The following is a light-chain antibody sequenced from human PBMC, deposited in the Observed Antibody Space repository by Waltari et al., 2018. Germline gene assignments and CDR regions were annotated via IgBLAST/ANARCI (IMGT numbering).Light chain of an antibody. CDR2: VAA. CDR1: QSVSSN. V-gene: IGKV3-11*01. CDR3: QQRSNWPLFT. Sequence: EIVLTQSPATLSLSPGERATLSCRASQSVSSNLAWYQQKPGQAPRLLIYVAANRATGIPARLSGSGSGTDFTLTISSLEPEDFAVYYCQQRSNWPLFTFGPGTKVDIK. J-gene: IGKJ3*01.